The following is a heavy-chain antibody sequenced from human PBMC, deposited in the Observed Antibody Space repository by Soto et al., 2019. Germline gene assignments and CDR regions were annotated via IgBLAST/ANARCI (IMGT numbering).Heavy chain of an antibody. J-gene: IGHJ3*02. CDR1: GFTFSSYA. CDR3: AKMVGGYSGYPGGAFDI. Sequence: HPWGSLRLFCAASGFTFSSYAMSWVRQAPGKGLEWVSAISGSGGSTYYADSVKGRFTISRDNSKNTLYLQMNSLRAEDTAVYYCAKMVGGYSGYPGGAFDIWGQGTMVTVSS. CDR2: ISGSGGST. D-gene: IGHD5-12*01. V-gene: IGHV3-23*01.